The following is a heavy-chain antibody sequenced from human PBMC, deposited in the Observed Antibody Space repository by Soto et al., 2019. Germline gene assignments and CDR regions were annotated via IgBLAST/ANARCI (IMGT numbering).Heavy chain of an antibody. Sequence: QVQLVQSGAEVKKPGSSVRVSCKASGGTFDSYTISWVRQAPGQGLEWVGRIAPIFDISKYQPKFQCRVTSTADKSTSTAYMDLSGLTSEDTAVYYCATGAFGGRQQLVRYAFDFWGQGTMVTVSS. V-gene: IGHV1-69*02. CDR1: GGTFDSYT. D-gene: IGHD3-16*01. CDR3: ATGAFGGRQQLVRYAFDF. J-gene: IGHJ3*01. CDR2: IAPIFDIS.